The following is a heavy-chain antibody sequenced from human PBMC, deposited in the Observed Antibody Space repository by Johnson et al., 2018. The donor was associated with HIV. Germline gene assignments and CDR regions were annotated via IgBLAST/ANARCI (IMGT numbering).Heavy chain of an antibody. V-gene: IGHV3-30*03. D-gene: IGHD3-16*01. CDR1: GLSFSNFG. CDR3: AREGESLLDAFDI. CDR2: VSFDGSNK. Sequence: VQVVESGGGLIQPGGSLTLSCVGSGLSFSNFGIHWVRQAPGKGLEWVASVSFDGSNKYYADSVKGRFTISRDNSKNTLYLQMISLRTEDTAVYYCAREGESLLDAFDIWGQGTMVTVSS. J-gene: IGHJ3*02.